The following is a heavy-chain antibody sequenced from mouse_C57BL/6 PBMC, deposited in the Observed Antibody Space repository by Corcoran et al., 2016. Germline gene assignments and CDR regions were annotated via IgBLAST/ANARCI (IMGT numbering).Heavy chain of an antibody. CDR3: AREAYYVDY. Sequence: DVQLQESGPGLVKPSQSLSLTCSVTGYSITSGYYWNWIRQFPGNKLEWMGYISYDGSNNYNPSLKNRISITRDTSKNQFFLKLNSVTTEDTATYYCAREAYYVDYWGQGTTLTVSS. J-gene: IGHJ2*01. CDR1: GYSITSGYY. V-gene: IGHV3-6*01. CDR2: ISYDGSN.